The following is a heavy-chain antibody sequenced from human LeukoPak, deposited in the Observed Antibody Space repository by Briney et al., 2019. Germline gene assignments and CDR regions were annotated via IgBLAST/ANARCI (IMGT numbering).Heavy chain of an antibody. CDR3: AKEGTVTTDYYYGMDV. CDR1: GGTFSSYA. D-gene: IGHD4-17*01. CDR2: IIPILGIA. V-gene: IGHV1-69*04. J-gene: IGHJ6*02. Sequence: SVKVSCKASGGTFSSYAISWVRQAPGQGLEWMGRIIPILGIANYAQKFQGRVTITADKSTSTAYMELSSLRSEDTAVYYCAKEGTVTTDYYYGMDVWGQGDTVTVSS.